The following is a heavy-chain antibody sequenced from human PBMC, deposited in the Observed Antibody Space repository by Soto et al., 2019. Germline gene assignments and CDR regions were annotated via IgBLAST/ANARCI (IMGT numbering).Heavy chain of an antibody. V-gene: IGHV3-64*02. CDR3: ARGQRTDYYGMDV. D-gene: IGHD1-1*01. J-gene: IGHJ6*02. CDR1: GFTFSNYV. Sequence: EVQLVESGEGLVQPGGFLRLSCAASGFTFSNYVIHWVRQAPGKGLEYVSAISTNGDSTYYADSVKGRFNISRDNSKNTVYLQMGRLRAEDMAVYYCARGQRTDYYGMDVWGRGTKVTVSS. CDR2: ISTNGDST.